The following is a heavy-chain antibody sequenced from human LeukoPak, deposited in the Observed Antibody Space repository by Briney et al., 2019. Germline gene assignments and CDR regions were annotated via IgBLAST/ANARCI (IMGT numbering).Heavy chain of an antibody. J-gene: IGHJ4*02. V-gene: IGHV3-49*04. Sequence: PGGSLRLSCAASGFTFSSYAMSWVRQAPGKGLEWVGFNRCKAYGGTTEYAASVKDRFTISRDDSISIAYLQMNSVKTEDTAVYYCARRLELGWPTGYWGQGTLVTVSS. CDR3: ARRLELGWPTGY. D-gene: IGHD6-19*01. CDR1: GFTFSSYA. CDR2: NRCKAYGGTT.